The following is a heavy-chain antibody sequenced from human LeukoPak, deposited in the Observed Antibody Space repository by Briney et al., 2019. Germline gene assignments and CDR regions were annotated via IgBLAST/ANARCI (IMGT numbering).Heavy chain of an antibody. J-gene: IGHJ4*02. Sequence: GGSLRLSCATSGFSLSRNGMHWVRQAPGQGLEWVAFILSDGSYEYYADSVKGRFTISRDTSRNTLFLQMNSLRTEDTAVYYCAKDGRGYSDYWGQGTLVTVSS. D-gene: IGHD3-22*01. CDR2: ILSDGSYE. CDR1: GFSLSRNG. V-gene: IGHV3-30*02. CDR3: AKDGRGYSDY.